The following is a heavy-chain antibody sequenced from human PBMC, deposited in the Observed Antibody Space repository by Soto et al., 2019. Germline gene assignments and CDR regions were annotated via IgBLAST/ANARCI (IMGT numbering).Heavy chain of an antibody. D-gene: IGHD4-17*01. CDR3: ARDLGPYGDYENWFDP. J-gene: IGHJ5*02. Sequence: HPGGSLRLSCAASGFTFSSYGMHWVRQAPGKGLEWVAVIWYDGSNKYYADSVKGRFTISRDNSKNTLYLQMNSLRAEDTALYYCARDLGPYGDYENWFDPWGQGTLVTVSS. CDR2: IWYDGSNK. CDR1: GFTFSSYG. V-gene: IGHV3-33*01.